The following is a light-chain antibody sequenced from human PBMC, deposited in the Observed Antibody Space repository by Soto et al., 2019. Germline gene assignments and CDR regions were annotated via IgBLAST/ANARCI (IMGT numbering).Light chain of an antibody. CDR1: QSVPSTY. Sequence: EVVLTQSPGTLSLSPGERATLSCRASQSVPSTYLAWYQQKPGQPPRLLIYRASTRATGIPDRFSGGGSGTDFTLTISSLQPEDFATYYCQQSHSMPWTFGQGTKVEIK. V-gene: IGKV3-20*01. CDR3: QQSHSMPWT. J-gene: IGKJ1*01. CDR2: RAS.